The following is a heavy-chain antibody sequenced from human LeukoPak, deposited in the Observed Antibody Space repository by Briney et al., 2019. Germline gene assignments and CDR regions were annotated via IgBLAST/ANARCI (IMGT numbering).Heavy chain of an antibody. J-gene: IGHJ4*02. Sequence: PGRSLRLSCVVSGFTFSTYAMHWVRQAPGKGLEWVAIISYDGSDKYYADSVKGRFTISTDNSKNTLYLQMNSLRAEDTAVYYCAKDIRNDRFGGPGKYWGQGTLVTVSS. CDR1: GFTFSTYA. CDR2: ISYDGSDK. V-gene: IGHV3-30*18. CDR3: AKDIRNDRFGGPGKY. D-gene: IGHD3-10*01.